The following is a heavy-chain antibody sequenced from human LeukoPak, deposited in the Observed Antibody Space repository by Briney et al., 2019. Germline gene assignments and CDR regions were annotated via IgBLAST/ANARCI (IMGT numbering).Heavy chain of an antibody. CDR2: IGASAGST. D-gene: IGHD6-19*01. CDR3: AKDYEQWLVVGFDI. CDR1: GFTFSSFA. Sequence: GGSLRLSCAASGFTFSSFAMSWVRQAPGKGLERVSSIGASAGSTYYADSVKGRVTISRDYSTNTLYLKMNSLRAEDRAVYYCAKDYEQWLVVGFDIWGQGTMVTVSS. V-gene: IGHV3-23*01. J-gene: IGHJ3*02.